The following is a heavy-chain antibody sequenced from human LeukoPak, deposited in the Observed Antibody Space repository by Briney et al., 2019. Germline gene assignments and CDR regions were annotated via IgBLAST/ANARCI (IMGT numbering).Heavy chain of an antibody. CDR2: INHSGST. V-gene: IGHV4-34*01. D-gene: IGHD3-3*01. J-gene: IGHJ4*02. CDR3: ARPQSYYDFWSGYPIYFDY. Sequence: SETLSLTCAVYSGSFSGYYWSWIRQPPGKGLEWIGEINHSGSTNYNPSLKSRVTISVDTSKNQFSLKLSSVTAADTAVYYCARPQSYYDFWSGYPIYFDYWGQGTLVTVSS. CDR1: SGSFSGYY.